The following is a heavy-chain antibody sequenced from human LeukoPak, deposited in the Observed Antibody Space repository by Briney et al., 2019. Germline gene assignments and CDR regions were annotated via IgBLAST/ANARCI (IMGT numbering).Heavy chain of an antibody. CDR1: GFTLSSYA. CDR2: ISYDGSNQ. D-gene: IGHD2-21*02. J-gene: IGHJ4*02. CDR3: ARGSGGDRYFDY. V-gene: IGHV3-30-3*01. Sequence: GGSLRLSCAASGFTLSSYAMHWVRQAPGKGLEWVAVISYDGSNQYYADSVKGRFTISRDNSKNTLYLQMNSLRAEDTAVYYCARGSGGDRYFDYWGQGTLVTVSS.